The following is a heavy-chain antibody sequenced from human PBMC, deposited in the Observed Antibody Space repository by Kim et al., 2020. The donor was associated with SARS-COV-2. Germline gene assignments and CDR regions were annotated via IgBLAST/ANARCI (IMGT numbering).Heavy chain of an antibody. V-gene: IGHV3-48*01. CDR1: GFTFINYP. CDR3: ARGRSYEHFDY. CDR2: ISSSSITI. D-gene: IGHD3-16*01. J-gene: IGHJ4*02. Sequence: GGSLRLSCSASGFTFINYPMNWVRQAPGKGLEWVSYISSSSITIYYADSVKGRFNISRDTATNSLYLQMNSLRAEDTAVYYCARGRSYEHFDYWGQGTLVTVSS.